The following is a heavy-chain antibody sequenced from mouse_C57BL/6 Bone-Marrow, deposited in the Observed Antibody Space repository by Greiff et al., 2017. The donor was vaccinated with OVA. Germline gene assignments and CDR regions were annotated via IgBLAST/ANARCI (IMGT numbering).Heavy chain of an antibody. CDR1: GYSITSGYY. J-gene: IGHJ2*01. D-gene: IGHD2-4*01. Sequence: EVKLQESGPGLVKPSQSLSLTCSVTGYSITSGYYWNWIRQFPGNKLEWMGYISYDGSNNYNPSLKNRISITRDTSKNQFFLKLNSVTTEDTATYYCAREDDYDEGFDYWGQGTTLTVSS. CDR3: AREDDYDEGFDY. V-gene: IGHV3-6*01. CDR2: ISYDGSN.